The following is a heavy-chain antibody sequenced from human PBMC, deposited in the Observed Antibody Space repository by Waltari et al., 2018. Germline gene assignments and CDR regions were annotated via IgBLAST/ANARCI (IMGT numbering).Heavy chain of an antibody. Sequence: QLQLQESGPGLVKPSATLSLTCTVSGGSISSSSYYWGWIRQPPGKGLEWIGSIYYSGSTYYNPSLKSRVTISVDTSKNQFSLKLSSVTAADTAVYYCARWRGSIYGMDVWGQGTTVTVSS. CDR1: GGSISSSSYY. CDR2: IYYSGST. J-gene: IGHJ6*02. CDR3: ARWRGSIYGMDV. V-gene: IGHV4-39*01. D-gene: IGHD3-3*01.